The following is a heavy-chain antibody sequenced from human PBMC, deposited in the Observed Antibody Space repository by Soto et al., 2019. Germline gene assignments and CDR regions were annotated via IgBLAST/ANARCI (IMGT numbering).Heavy chain of an antibody. J-gene: IGHJ4*02. V-gene: IGHV3-30-3*01. CDR2: ISYDGSNK. CDR1: GFTFSSYA. D-gene: IGHD6-13*01. CDR3: ARGWGVAAAGTTFDY. Sequence: GGALRLSCAASGFTFSSYAMHWVRQAPGKGLEWLAVISYDGSNKYYADSVKGRFTISRDNSKNTLYLQMNSLRAEYTAVYYCARGWGVAAAGTTFDYWGKGPLVIVSS.